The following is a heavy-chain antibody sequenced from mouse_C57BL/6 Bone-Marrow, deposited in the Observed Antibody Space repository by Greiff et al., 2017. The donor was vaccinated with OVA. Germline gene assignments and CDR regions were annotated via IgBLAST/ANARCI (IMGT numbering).Heavy chain of an antibody. J-gene: IGHJ2*01. CDR3: TTWGDY. Sequence: EVQLQQSGAELVRPGASVKLSCTASGFNIKDDYMHWVKQRPEQGLEWIGWIDPENGDTEYASQFQGKATITADTSSNTAYLQRSSLTSEDTAVYYCTTWGDYWGQGTTLTVSS. CDR1: GFNIKDDY. V-gene: IGHV14-4*01. CDR2: IDPENGDT.